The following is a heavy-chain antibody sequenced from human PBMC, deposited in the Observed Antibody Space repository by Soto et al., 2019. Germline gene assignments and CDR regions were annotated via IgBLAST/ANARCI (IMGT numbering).Heavy chain of an antibody. V-gene: IGHV3-7*01. Sequence: PGASLKISRADSGFTFRSHWLSWVHQDPGMGLEWVANIKPDGCETNYVDSVKGRFTISRDNAKNSLYLQVDSLRVEDTAVYYCARDRIALTCALRYCDYWGQGTLVTSPQ. CDR1: GFTFRSHW. J-gene: IGHJ4*02. CDR2: IKPDGCET. CDR3: ARDRIALTCALRYCDY. D-gene: IGHD6-13*01.